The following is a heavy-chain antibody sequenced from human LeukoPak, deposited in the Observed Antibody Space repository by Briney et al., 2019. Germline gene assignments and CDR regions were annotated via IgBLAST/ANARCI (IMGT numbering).Heavy chain of an antibody. Sequence: GGSLRLSCAASGFTFSSYGMHWVRQAPGKGLEWVAVIWYDGSNKYYADSVKGRFTISRDNSKNTLYLQMNSLRAEDTAVYYCAKAGPSQLLFDYWGQGTLVTVSS. J-gene: IGHJ4*02. CDR2: IWYDGSNK. D-gene: IGHD1-7*01. V-gene: IGHV3-33*06. CDR3: AKAGPSQLLFDY. CDR1: GFTFSSYG.